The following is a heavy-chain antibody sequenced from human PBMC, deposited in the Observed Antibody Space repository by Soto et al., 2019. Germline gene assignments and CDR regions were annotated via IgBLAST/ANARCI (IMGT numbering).Heavy chain of an antibody. D-gene: IGHD6-13*01. CDR3: ASGSKGRSWYAYWFDP. CDR2: RTPNSGNT. J-gene: IGHJ5*02. V-gene: IGHV1-8*01. Sequence: QVQLVQSGAEVKKPGASVKVSCKASGYTFTSYDINGGRQATGQGLEWMGWRTPNSGNTGYAQKFQGRVTTTRNTSLSTAYIEQSSLGSEDTAVYYCASGSKGRSWYAYWFDPWGQGTLVTVSS. CDR1: GYTFTSYD.